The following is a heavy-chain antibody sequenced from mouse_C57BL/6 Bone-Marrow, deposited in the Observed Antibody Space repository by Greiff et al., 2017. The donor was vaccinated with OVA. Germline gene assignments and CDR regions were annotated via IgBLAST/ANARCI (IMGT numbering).Heavy chain of an antibody. J-gene: IGHJ1*03. V-gene: IGHV1-69*01. CDR2: IDPSDSYT. D-gene: IGHD1-1*01. CDR3: AREDYYGSRGDWYFDV. Sequence: QVQLQQPGAELVMPGASVKLSCKASGYTFTSYWMHWVKQRPGQGLEWIGEIDPSDSYTNYNQKFKGKSTLTVDKSSSTAYMQLSSLTSEDSAVYYCAREDYYGSRGDWYFDVGGTGTTVTVSS. CDR1: GYTFTSYW.